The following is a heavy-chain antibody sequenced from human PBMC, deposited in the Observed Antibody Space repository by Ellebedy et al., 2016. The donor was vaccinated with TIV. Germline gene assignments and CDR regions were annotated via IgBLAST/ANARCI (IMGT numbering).Heavy chain of an antibody. Sequence: GSLRLSXAVYGGSSSGYYWSWIRQPPGKGLEWIGEINHSGSTNYNPSLKSRVTISVDTSKNQFSLKLSSVTAADTAVYYCARGRYDILTGYLAEYFQHWGQGTLVTVSS. CDR3: ARGRYDILTGYLAEYFQH. J-gene: IGHJ1*01. V-gene: IGHV4-34*01. CDR1: GGSSSGYY. D-gene: IGHD3-9*01. CDR2: INHSGST.